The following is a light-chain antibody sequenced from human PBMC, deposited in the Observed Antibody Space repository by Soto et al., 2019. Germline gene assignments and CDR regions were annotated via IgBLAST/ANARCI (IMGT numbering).Light chain of an antibody. Sequence: QSALTQPAYVSGSPGQSITISCTGTSSDVGGYNYVSWYQQHTGKAPKLMIYDVSNRPSGVSNRFSGSKSGNTASLTISGLQTEDEADYYCSSYTSSSTRVFGGGTKLTVL. CDR3: SSYTSSSTRV. CDR1: SSDVGGYNY. V-gene: IGLV2-14*01. CDR2: DVS. J-gene: IGLJ2*01.